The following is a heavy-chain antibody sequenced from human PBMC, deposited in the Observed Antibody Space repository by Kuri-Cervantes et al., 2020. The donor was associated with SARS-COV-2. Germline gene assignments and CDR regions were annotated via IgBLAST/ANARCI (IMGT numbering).Heavy chain of an antibody. D-gene: IGHD3-10*01. CDR1: GGSFNGYY. Sequence: SETLSLTCAVYGGSFNGYYWSWIRQPPGKGLEWIGEINHSGSTNYNPSLKSRVTISVDTSKNQFSLKLSSVTAADTAVYYCARGWFGENYYYYYGMDVWGQGTTVTVSS. CDR3: ARGWFGENYYYYYGMDV. CDR2: INHSGST. J-gene: IGHJ6*02. V-gene: IGHV4-34*01.